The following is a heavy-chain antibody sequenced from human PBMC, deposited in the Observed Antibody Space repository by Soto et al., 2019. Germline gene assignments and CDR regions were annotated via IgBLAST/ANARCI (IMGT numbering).Heavy chain of an antibody. V-gene: IGHV1-24*01. D-gene: IGHD1-7*01. J-gene: IGHJ4*02. Sequence: ASVKVSCKVSGYTLTELSMHWVRQAPGKGLEWMGGFDPEDGETIYAQKFQGRVTMTEDTSTDTAYMELSSLRSEDTAVYYCATDLLELRSFDYWGQGXLVTVSS. CDR1: GYTLTELS. CDR2: FDPEDGET. CDR3: ATDLLELRSFDY.